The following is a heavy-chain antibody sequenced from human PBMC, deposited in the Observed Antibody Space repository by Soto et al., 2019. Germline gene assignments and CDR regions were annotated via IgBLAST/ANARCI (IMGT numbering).Heavy chain of an antibody. Sequence: QVQLQESGPGLVKPSQTVSLTCTVSGASITRDNYYWTWLRQRPGKGLEWIGYIHATGSTHYSPSIESRFPLSVDTSKSQFSLKVTFVNVADTAVYYCARYCSSNSCYRKGMDVWGQGTTVTVSS. CDR3: ARYCSSNSCYRKGMDV. J-gene: IGHJ6*02. V-gene: IGHV4-31*03. CDR2: IHATGST. D-gene: IGHD2-2*01. CDR1: GASITRDNYY.